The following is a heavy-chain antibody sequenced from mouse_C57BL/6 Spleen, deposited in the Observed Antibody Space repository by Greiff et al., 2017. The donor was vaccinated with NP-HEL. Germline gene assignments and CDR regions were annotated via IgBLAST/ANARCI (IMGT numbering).Heavy chain of an antibody. J-gene: IGHJ4*01. CDR1: GYTFTSYW. Sequence: QVQLQQSGAELVMPGASVKLSCKASGYTFTSYWMHWVKQRPGQGLEWIGEIDPSDSYTNYNQKFKGKSTLTVDKSSSTAYMQLSSLTSEDSAVYYCARVTGPYAMDYWGQGTSVTVSS. V-gene: IGHV1-69*01. CDR3: ARVTGPYAMDY. CDR2: IDPSDSYT. D-gene: IGHD4-1*01.